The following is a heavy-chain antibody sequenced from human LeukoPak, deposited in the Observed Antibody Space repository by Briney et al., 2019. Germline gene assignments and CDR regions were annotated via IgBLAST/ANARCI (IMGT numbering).Heavy chain of an antibody. D-gene: IGHD1-7*01. CDR1: GGTFSSYA. J-gene: IGHJ6*03. CDR2: IFPIFGTA. V-gene: IGHV1-69*05. Sequence: GASVKVSCKASGGTFSSYAISWVRQAPGQGLEWMGGIFPIFGTANYAQKFQGRVTITTDESTSTAYMELSSLRSEDTAVYYCAGGITGTTPYYYYYMDVWGKGTTVTVSS. CDR3: AGGITGTTPYYYYYMDV.